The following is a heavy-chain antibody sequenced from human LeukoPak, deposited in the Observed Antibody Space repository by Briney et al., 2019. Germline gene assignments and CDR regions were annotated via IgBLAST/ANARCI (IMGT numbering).Heavy chain of an antibody. J-gene: IGHJ6*03. Sequence: ASVKVSCKASGYTFTSYYMHWVRQAPGEGLEWMGIINPSGGSTSYAQKFQGRVTMTRDMSTSTVYMELSSLRSADTAVYYCARVAAEVVGVPGAIGFGWLRRDYYYMDVWGKGTTVTVSS. CDR3: ARVAAEVVGVPGAIGFGWLRRDYYYMDV. D-gene: IGHD2-2*02. CDR1: GYTFTSYY. V-gene: IGHV1-46*01. CDR2: INPSGGST.